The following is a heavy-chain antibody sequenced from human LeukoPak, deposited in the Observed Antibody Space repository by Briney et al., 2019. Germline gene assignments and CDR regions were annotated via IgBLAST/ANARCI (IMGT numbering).Heavy chain of an antibody. CDR3: ARVTVVVPAATNWFDP. CDR1: GGSISSGGYY. CDR2: IYYSGST. D-gene: IGHD2-2*01. Sequence: SETLSLTCTVSGGSISSGGYYWSWIRQHPGKGLEWIGYIYYSGSTYYSPSLKSRVTISVDTSKNQFSLKLSSVTAADTAVYYCARVTVVVPAATNWFDPWGQGTLVTVSS. V-gene: IGHV4-31*03. J-gene: IGHJ5*02.